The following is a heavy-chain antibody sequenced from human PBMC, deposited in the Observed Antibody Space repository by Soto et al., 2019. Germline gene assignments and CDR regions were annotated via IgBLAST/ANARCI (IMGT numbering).Heavy chain of an antibody. D-gene: IGHD1-7*01. CDR2: MSGSSSTT. V-gene: IGHV3-23*01. CDR1: GLTFSNYA. CDR3: AKNQERELPRVIDF. Sequence: EVRLLESGGVLVKPGGSLRLSCATSGLTFSNYAMSCVRQAPGGGLEWVSAMSGSSSTTYYADSVRGRFTISRDRSKNTLYLQMSSLRAEDTALYYCAKNQERELPRVIDFWGQGTLVTVSS. J-gene: IGHJ4*02.